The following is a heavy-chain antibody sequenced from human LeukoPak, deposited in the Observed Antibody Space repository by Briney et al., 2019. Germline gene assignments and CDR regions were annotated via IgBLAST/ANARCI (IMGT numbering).Heavy chain of an antibody. V-gene: IGHV4-39*01. D-gene: IGHD5-18*01. CDR2: MYYSGDT. CDR3: ARLRATLTAVVTLFDS. Sequence: PSETLSLTCAVSGGSISSGPYYWGWIRQPPGKGLEWIGSMYYSGDTYYKPSLQSRVTISGDPSKNQFSLKLSSVTAADTAVYYCARLRATLTAVVTLFDSWGQGTLVTVSS. J-gene: IGHJ4*02. CDR1: GGSISSGPYY.